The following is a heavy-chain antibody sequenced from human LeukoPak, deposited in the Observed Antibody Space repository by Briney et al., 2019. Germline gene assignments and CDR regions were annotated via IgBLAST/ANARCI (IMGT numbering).Heavy chain of an antibody. CDR1: VSTFRSYD. D-gene: IGHD6-19*01. CDR2: ISPNNGNT. V-gene: IGHV1-18*01. CDR3: ARDRDSSGWHVADY. Sequence: ASVKVSCKASVSTFRSYDITWVRQAPGQGLEWMGWISPNNGNTNYAQKFQGRVTMTTDTPTSTAYMEMRSLRSDDTAVYYCARDRDSSGWHVADYWGQGTLVTVSS. J-gene: IGHJ4*02.